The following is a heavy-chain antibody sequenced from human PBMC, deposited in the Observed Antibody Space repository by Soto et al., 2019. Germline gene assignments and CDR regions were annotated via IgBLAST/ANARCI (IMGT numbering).Heavy chain of an antibody. CDR1: GFTFSSHA. CDR3: VRDGTKTLRDWFDP. CDR2: SRDKAQGYST. Sequence: PGESLKISCAASGFTFSSHAMNWVRQAPGKGLEWVGRSRDKAQGYSTAYAASVKGRFTTSRDESKNSVYLQMNSLKTEDTAVYYCVRDGTKTLRDWFDPWGQGISVTVSS. J-gene: IGHJ5*02. D-gene: IGHD1-1*01. V-gene: IGHV3-72*01.